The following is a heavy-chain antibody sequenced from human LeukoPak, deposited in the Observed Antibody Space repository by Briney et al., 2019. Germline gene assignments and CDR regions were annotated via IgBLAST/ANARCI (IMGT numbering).Heavy chain of an antibody. Sequence: GGSLRLSCAASGFTFRNCAMRWVRQAPGKGLEWVALISYDGNNIFYADSVKGRFTISRDNSKNTLYLQMNSLIVEDTALYYCAREMTTVVGKNFDYWGQGTLVTVSS. CDR2: ISYDGNNI. V-gene: IGHV3-30-3*01. CDR3: AREMTTVVGKNFDY. J-gene: IGHJ4*02. D-gene: IGHD4-23*01. CDR1: GFTFRNCA.